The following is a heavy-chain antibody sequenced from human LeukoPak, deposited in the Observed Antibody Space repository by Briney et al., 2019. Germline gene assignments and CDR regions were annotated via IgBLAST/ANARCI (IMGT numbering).Heavy chain of an antibody. CDR1: GYTFTSYG. J-gene: IGHJ5*02. D-gene: IGHD6-13*01. V-gene: IGHV1-2*02. CDR3: ARAYSSSWYFWFDP. CDR2: INPNSGGT. Sequence: ASVKVSCKASGYTFTSYGISWVRQAPGQGLEWMGWINPNSGGTNYAQKFQGRVTMTRDTSISTAYMELSRLRSDDTAVYYCARAYSSSWYFWFDPWGQGTLVTVSS.